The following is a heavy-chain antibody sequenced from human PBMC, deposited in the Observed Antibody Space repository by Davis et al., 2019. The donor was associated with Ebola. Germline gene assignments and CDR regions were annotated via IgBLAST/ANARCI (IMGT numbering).Heavy chain of an antibody. CDR1: GYSFTSYW. CDR2: IDPSDSYT. CDR3: ASQKYYYYGMDV. Sequence: GESLKISCQGSGYSFTSYWISWVRQMPGKGLEWMGRIDPSDSYTNYSPSFQGHVTISADKSISTVYLQWSSLKASDTAMYYCASQKYYYYGMDVWGQGTTVTVSS. V-gene: IGHV5-10-1*01. J-gene: IGHJ6*02.